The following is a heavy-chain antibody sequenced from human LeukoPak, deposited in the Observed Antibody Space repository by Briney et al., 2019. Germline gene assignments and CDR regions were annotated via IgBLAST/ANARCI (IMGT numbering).Heavy chain of an antibody. CDR2: ISYDGSNK. J-gene: IGHJ4*02. CDR1: GFTFSSYT. V-gene: IGHV3-30*04. Sequence: PGGSLRLSCAASGFTFSSYTMHWVRQAPGKGLEWVAVISYDGSNKYYADSVKGRFTISRDNSKNTLYLQMNSLRAEDTTVYYCAREDSYGLCLDYWGQGTLVTVSS. CDR3: AREDSYGLCLDY. D-gene: IGHD5-18*01.